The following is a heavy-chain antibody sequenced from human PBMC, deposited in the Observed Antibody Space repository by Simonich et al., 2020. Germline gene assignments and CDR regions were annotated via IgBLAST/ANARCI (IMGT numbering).Heavy chain of an antibody. CDR3: AKDSSLVGATDWFDP. CDR1: GFTFSSYA. CDR2: SSGRVGST. J-gene: IGHJ5*02. D-gene: IGHD1-26*01. Sequence: EVQLLESGGGLVQPGGSLRLSCAASGFTFSSYAMSWVRQAPGKGLEGGSASSGRVGSTYDADSVKGRFTISRDNSKNTLYLQMNSLRAEDTAVYYCAKDSSLVGATDWFDPWGQGTLVTVSS. V-gene: IGHV3-23*01.